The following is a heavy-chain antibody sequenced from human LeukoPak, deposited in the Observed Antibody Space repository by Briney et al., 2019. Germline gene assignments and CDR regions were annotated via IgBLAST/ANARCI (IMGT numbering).Heavy chain of an antibody. V-gene: IGHV1-18*01. J-gene: IGHJ4*02. D-gene: IGHD2-2*01. CDR2: ISAYNGNT. CDR3: ARDRTGFWRHCSRTSRYFDY. CDR1: GYTFTSYG. Sequence: ASVKVSCKASGYTFTSYGINWVRQAPGQGLEWMGWISAYNGNTNYAQKLQGRVTMTTDTSTSTAYMELRSLRSDDTAVYYCARDRTGFWRHCSRTSRYFDYWGQGTLVTVSS.